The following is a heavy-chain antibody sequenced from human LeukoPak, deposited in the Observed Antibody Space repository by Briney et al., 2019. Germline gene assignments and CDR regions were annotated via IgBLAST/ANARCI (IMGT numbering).Heavy chain of an antibody. CDR1: GGSISSYY. Sequence: PSETLSLTCTVSGGSISSYYWSWIRQPAGKGLEWIGRIYTSGSTNYNPSLKSRVTMSVDTSKNQFSLKLSSVTAADTAVYYCARERGYYSSGSYYPTYYCDYWGQGTLVTVSS. J-gene: IGHJ4*02. CDR2: IYTSGST. V-gene: IGHV4-4*07. D-gene: IGHD3-10*01. CDR3: ARERGYYSSGSYYPTYYCDY.